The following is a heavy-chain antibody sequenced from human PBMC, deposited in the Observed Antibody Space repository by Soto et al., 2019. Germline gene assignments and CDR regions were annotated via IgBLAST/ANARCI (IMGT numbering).Heavy chain of an antibody. CDR2: IWYDGSNK. CDR1: GFTFSSYG. Sequence: ESGGGVVQPGRSLRLSCAASGFTFSSYGMHWVRQAPGKGLEWVAVIWYDGSNKYYADSVKGRFTISRDNSKNTLYLQMNSLRAEDTAVYYCAREKGTVGAFDIWGQGTMVTVSS. CDR3: AREKGTVGAFDI. V-gene: IGHV3-33*01. D-gene: IGHD4-17*01. J-gene: IGHJ3*02.